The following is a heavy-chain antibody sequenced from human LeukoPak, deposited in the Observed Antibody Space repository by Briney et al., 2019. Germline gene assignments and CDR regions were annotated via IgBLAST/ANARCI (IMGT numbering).Heavy chain of an antibody. J-gene: IGHJ5*02. V-gene: IGHV1-18*01. CDR1: GYTFTSYG. CDR2: ISAYNGNT. Sequence: ASVKVSCKASGYTFTSYGISWVRPAPGQGLEWMGWISAYNGNTNYAQKLQGRVTMTTDTSTSTAYMELRSLRSDDTAVYYCARATLRRPPTRHWFDPWGQGTLVTVSS. D-gene: IGHD4-17*01. CDR3: ARATLRRPPTRHWFDP.